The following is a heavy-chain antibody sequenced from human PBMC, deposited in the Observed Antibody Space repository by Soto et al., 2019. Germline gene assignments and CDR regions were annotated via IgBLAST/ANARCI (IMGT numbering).Heavy chain of an antibody. Sequence: EASVKVSCKASGYTFTSYGISWVRQAPGQGLEWMGWISAYNGNTNYAQKLQGRVTMTTDTSTSTAYMELRSLRSDDTAVYYCARGITMVRGLPLALGYWGQGTLVTVSS. J-gene: IGHJ4*02. CDR2: ISAYNGNT. CDR3: ARGITMVRGLPLALGY. CDR1: GYTFTSYG. V-gene: IGHV1-18*01. D-gene: IGHD3-10*01.